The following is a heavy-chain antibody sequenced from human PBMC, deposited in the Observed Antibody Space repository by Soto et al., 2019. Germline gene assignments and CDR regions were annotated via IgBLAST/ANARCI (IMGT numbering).Heavy chain of an antibody. J-gene: IGHJ4*02. CDR1: GFTFSTYA. CDR3: TKESERSFYYFDY. CDR2: ISFSGGST. V-gene: IGHV3-23*01. Sequence: EVHLLESGGGLAQPGGSLRLSCAASGFTFSTYAMSWVCQGPGKGLEWVAAISFSGGSTFYADSVKGWFIISRDNSKDTVFLQMNSLRAEDTAVYYCTKESERSFYYFDYWGQGALVTVSS.